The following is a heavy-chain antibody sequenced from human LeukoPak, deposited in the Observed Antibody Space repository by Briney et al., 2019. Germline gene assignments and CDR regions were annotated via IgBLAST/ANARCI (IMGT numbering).Heavy chain of an antibody. CDR1: GFTFSSYA. Sequence: GRSLRLSCAASGFTFSSYAMHWVRKAPAKGLEWVAVISYDGSNKYYADSVKGRFTISRDNSKNTLYLQMNSLRAEDTAVYYCARSGDSSHLDAFDIWGQGTMVTVSS. V-gene: IGHV3-30-3*01. CDR3: ARSGDSSHLDAFDI. D-gene: IGHD3-22*01. J-gene: IGHJ3*02. CDR2: ISYDGSNK.